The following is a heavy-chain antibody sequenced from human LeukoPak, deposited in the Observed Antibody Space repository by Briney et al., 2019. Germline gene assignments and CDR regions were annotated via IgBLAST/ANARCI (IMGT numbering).Heavy chain of an antibody. D-gene: IGHD1-7*01. J-gene: IGHJ5*02. CDR2: INPSGGST. CDR3: ARDNYAGANWFDP. V-gene: IGHV1-46*01. Sequence: ASVKVSCKASGYTFTSYYMHWVRQAPGQGVEWMGIINPSGGSTSYAQKFQGRVTITTDESTSTAYMELSSLRSEDTAVYYCARDNYAGANWFDPWGQGTLVTVSS. CDR1: GYTFTSYY.